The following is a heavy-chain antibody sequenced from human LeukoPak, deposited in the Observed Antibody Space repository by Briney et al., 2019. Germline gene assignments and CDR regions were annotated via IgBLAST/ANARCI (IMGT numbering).Heavy chain of an antibody. J-gene: IGHJ4*02. CDR3: ARDKQQLADY. Sequence: GRSLRLSCAAPGFTFSSYGMHWVRQAPGKGREWVAVIWYDGSNKYYADSVKGRFTISRDNSKNTLYLQMNSLRAEDTAVYYCARDKQQLADYWGQGTLVTVSS. CDR1: GFTFSSYG. D-gene: IGHD6-13*01. CDR2: IWYDGSNK. V-gene: IGHV3-33*01.